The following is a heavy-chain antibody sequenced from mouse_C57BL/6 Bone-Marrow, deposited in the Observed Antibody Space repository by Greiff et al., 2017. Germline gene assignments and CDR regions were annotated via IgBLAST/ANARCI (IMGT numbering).Heavy chain of an antibody. CDR1: GYTFTSYW. D-gene: IGHD1-1*01. V-gene: IGHV1-64*01. CDR3: ASWYYGRGWFAY. CDR2: IHPNSGST. J-gene: IGHJ3*01. Sequence: QVQLQQPGAELVKPGASVKLSCKASGYTFTSYWMHWVKQRPGQGLEWIGMIHPNSGSTNYNEKFKSKATLTVDKSASTAYMQLSSLTSEDSAVYYCASWYYGRGWFAYWGQGTLVTVSA.